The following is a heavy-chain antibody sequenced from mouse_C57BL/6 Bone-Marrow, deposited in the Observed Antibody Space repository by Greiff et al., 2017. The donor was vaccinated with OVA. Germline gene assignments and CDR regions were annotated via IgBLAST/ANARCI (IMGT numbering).Heavy chain of an antibody. CDR2: ISSGGDYI. V-gene: IGHV5-9-1*02. CDR3: TRGGLYGSSFDY. D-gene: IGHD1-1*01. CDR1: GFTFSSYA. J-gene: IGHJ2*01. Sequence: EVQRVESGEGLVKPGGSLKLSCAASGFTFSSYAMSWVRQTPEKRLEWVAYISSGGDYIYYADTVKGRFTISRDNARNTLYLQMSSLKSEDTAMYYCTRGGLYGSSFDYWGQGTTLTVSS.